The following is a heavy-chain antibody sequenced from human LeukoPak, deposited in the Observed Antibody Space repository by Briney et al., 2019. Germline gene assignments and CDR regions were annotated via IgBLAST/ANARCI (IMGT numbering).Heavy chain of an antibody. CDR3: AREYCSGGSCYSHYYYYYMDV. J-gene: IGHJ6*03. CDR1: GFTFDDYG. V-gene: IGHV3-20*04. CDR2: INWNGGST. Sequence: GGSLRLSCAASGFTFDDYGMSWVRQAPGKGLEWVSGINWNGGSTGYADSVKGRFTISRDNAKNSLYLQMNSLRAEDTALYYCAREYCSGGSCYSHYYYYYMDVWGKGTTVTVSS. D-gene: IGHD2-15*01.